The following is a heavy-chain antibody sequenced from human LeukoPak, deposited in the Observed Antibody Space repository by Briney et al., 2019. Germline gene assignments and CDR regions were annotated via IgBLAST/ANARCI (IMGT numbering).Heavy chain of an antibody. CDR3: ARRTTYIGWRPSESPSCFDY. CDR2: IFYSGST. J-gene: IGHJ4*02. CDR1: SGSISTSNYY. V-gene: IGHV4-39*07. Sequence: SETLSLTCTVSSGSISTSNYYWGWVRQPPGKALEWIGNIFYSGSTYYSPSLKSRVTISVDTSKNQFSLRLSSVTAADTAVYYCARRTTYIGWRPSESPSCFDYWGQGTLVTVSS. D-gene: IGHD2-21*02.